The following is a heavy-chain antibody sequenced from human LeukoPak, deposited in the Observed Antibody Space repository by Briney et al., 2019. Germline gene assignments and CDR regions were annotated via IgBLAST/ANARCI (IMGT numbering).Heavy chain of an antibody. J-gene: IGHJ6*03. V-gene: IGHV3-30-3*01. CDR3: ARSGQQLGYYFYYYMDV. D-gene: IGHD6-13*01. CDR2: ISYDGSNN. CDR1: GFTFSSYV. Sequence: PGGSLRLSCAASGFTFSSYVMHWVRQAPGKGLEWVAVISYDGSNNYHADSVKGRFTISRDNSKNTLYLQMNSLRDEDTAVYYCARSGQQLGYYFYYYMDVWGKGTTVTVSS.